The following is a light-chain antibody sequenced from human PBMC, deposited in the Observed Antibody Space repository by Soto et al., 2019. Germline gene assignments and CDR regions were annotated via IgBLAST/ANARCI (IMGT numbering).Light chain of an antibody. J-gene: IGKJ3*01. CDR2: GTS. CDR1: QSVSSSY. V-gene: IGKV3-20*01. CDR3: QLVGT. Sequence: EIVLTQSPGTLSLSPGVSATVSCRASQSVSSSYVAWYQQKPGQAPRLLIYGTSTRATGIPDRFSGSGSGTDFTLSISRLEPDDFAVYYCQLVGTFGPGTKVDVK.